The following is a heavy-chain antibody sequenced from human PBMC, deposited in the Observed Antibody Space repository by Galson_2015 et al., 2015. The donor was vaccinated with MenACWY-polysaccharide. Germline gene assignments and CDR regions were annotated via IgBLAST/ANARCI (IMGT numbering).Heavy chain of an antibody. CDR3: ARENCSNYVMDV. CDR1: GDRVSNYSAA. V-gene: IGHV6-1*01. CDR2: ASYRSKWYN. J-gene: IGHJ6*02. D-gene: IGHD2-21*02. Sequence: CAISGDRVSNYSAAWYWIRQSPSRGLEWLGRASYRSKWYNDYAVSVKSRITINPDTSKKQFSLQLNSVTPEDTAEYYCARENCSNYVMDVWGQGTTVTVSS.